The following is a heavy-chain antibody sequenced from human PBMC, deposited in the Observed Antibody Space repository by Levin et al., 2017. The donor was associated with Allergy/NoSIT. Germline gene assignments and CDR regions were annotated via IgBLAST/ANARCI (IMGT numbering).Heavy chain of an antibody. Sequence: GESLKISCKASGYTFTDYYLHWVRQAPGQGLEWMGRITPNGGDTKYAQKFQGRVTMTRATSISTGYMELNGLTSDDTAVYYCAKTISVAGSFAIDLWGQGTLVTVSS. CDR1: GYTFTDYY. V-gene: IGHV1-2*06. D-gene: IGHD6-19*01. CDR3: AKTISVAGSFAIDL. J-gene: IGHJ3*01. CDR2: ITPNGGDT.